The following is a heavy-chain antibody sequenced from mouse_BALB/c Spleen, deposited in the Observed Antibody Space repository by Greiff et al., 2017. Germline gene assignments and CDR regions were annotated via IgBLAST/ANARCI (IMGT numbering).Heavy chain of an antibody. D-gene: IGHD2-2*01. Sequence: EVKVVESGGGLVKPGGSLKLSCAASGFTFSDYYMYWVRQTPEKRLEWVATISDGGSYTYYPDSVKGRFTISRDNAKNNLYLQMSSLKSEDTAMYYCARDLWLRRGWFAYWGQGTLVTVSA. CDR3: ARDLWLRRGWFAY. J-gene: IGHJ3*01. CDR2: ISDGGSYT. V-gene: IGHV5-4*02. CDR1: GFTFSDYY.